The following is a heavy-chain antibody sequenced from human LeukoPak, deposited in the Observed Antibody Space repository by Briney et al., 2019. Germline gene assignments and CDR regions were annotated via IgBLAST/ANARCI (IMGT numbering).Heavy chain of an antibody. J-gene: IGHJ4*02. D-gene: IGHD3/OR15-3a*01. V-gene: IGHV4-39*01. Sequence: ATRSPPCTYSRGSISSNSYYWGWIRQPPGKGLEWLGSFYYSGSSYYNPSLKSRVTISVDTPKNQFSLKLSSVTAADTAVYYCASRLGLGYWGQGTLVTVSS. CDR2: FYYSGSS. CDR1: RGSISSNSYY. CDR3: ASRLGLGY.